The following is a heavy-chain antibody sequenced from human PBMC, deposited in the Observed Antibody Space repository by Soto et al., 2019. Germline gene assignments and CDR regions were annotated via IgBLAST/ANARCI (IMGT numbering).Heavy chain of an antibody. CDR2: VTINGDYT. J-gene: IGHJ4*02. D-gene: IGHD6-6*01. CDR3: AKGSASARPYFFDS. CDR1: GFTFTNYV. V-gene: IGHV3-23*01. Sequence: GGSLRLSCAASGFTFTNYVMSWVRQAPGKGLEWVSAVTINGDYTWYADSVKGRFTISRDNSRNTLYLQMNALRAEDTAIYYCAKGSASARPYFFDSWGQGTLVTVSS.